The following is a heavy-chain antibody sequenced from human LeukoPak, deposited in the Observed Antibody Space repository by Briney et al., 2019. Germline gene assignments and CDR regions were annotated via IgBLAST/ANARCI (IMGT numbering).Heavy chain of an antibody. V-gene: IGHV1-8*03. CDR2: MNPNSGNT. CDR3: ARWIAAAGTRSYYYYYMDV. CDR1: GYTFTSYD. J-gene: IGHJ6*03. Sequence: ASVKVSCKASGYTFTSYDINWVRQATGQGLEWMGWMNPNSGNTGYARKFQGRVTITRNTSISTAYMELSSLRSEDTAVYYCARWIAAAGTRSYYYYYMDVWGKGTTVTVS. D-gene: IGHD6-13*01.